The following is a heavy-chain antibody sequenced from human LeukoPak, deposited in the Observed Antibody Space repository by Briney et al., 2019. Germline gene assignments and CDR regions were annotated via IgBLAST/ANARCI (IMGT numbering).Heavy chain of an antibody. Sequence: PGGSLRLSCAASGFTFSSYAMHWVRQAPGKGLEWVAVISYDGSNKYYADSVKGRFTISRDNSKNTLYLQMNSLRAEDTAVYYCARDGLRRDGYNSFFDYWGQGTLVTVSS. CDR1: GFTFSSYA. V-gene: IGHV3-30*04. J-gene: IGHJ4*02. D-gene: IGHD5-24*01. CDR2: ISYDGSNK. CDR3: ARDGLRRDGYNSFFDY.